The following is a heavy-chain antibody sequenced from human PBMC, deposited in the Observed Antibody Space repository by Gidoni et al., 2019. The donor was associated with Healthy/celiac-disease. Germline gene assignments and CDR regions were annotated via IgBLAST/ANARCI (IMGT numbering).Heavy chain of an antibody. CDR2: ISSSSSYI. Sequence: APGKGLEWVSSISSSSSYIYYADSVKGRFTISRDNAKNSLYLQMNSLRAEDTAVYYCARDDSSYDYWGQGTLVTVSS. V-gene: IGHV3-21*01. J-gene: IGHJ4*02. D-gene: IGHD6-6*01. CDR3: ARDDSSYDY.